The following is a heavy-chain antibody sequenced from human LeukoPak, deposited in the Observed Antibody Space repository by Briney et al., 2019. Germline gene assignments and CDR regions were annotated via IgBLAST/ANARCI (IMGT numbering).Heavy chain of an antibody. J-gene: IGHJ4*02. D-gene: IGHD3-22*01. CDR3: ARESDSSGYYDY. CDR1: GFSFSNFY. V-gene: IGHV3-11*06. Sequence: GGSLRLSCAASGFSFSNFYMSWIRQAPGKGLEWVSYISSSSTYTNSADSVRGRFTISRDNAKNSLYLQMTSLTVEDTAVYYCARESDSSGYYDYWGQGTLVTVSS. CDR2: ISSSSTYT.